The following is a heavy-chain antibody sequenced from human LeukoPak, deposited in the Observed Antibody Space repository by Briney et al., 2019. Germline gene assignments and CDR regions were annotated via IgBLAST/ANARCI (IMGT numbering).Heavy chain of an antibody. Sequence: SETLSLICTVSGGSISSGDYYWSWIRQHPGKGLEWIGYIYYSGSTHYNPSLKSRVTISVDTSKNQFSLKLSSVTAADTAVYYCARMGGAYYYYYMDVWGKGTTVTVSS. V-gene: IGHV4-31*03. CDR3: ARMGGAYYYYYMDV. CDR1: GGSISSGDYY. J-gene: IGHJ6*03. D-gene: IGHD1-26*01. CDR2: IYYSGST.